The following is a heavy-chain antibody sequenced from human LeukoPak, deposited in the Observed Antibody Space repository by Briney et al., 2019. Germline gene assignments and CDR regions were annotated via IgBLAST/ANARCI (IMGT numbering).Heavy chain of an antibody. CDR3: ARHIVTYYYDSSGYYFDY. D-gene: IGHD3-22*01. J-gene: IGHJ4*02. CDR2: IYYSGST. V-gene: IGHV4-39*01. CDR1: GVSISSSSYY. Sequence: PSETLSLTCTVSGVSISSSSYYWGWIRQPPGKGLEWIGSIYYSGSTYYNPSLKSRVTISVDTSKNQFSLKLSSVTAADTAVYYCARHIVTYYYDSSGYYFDYWGQGTLVTVSS.